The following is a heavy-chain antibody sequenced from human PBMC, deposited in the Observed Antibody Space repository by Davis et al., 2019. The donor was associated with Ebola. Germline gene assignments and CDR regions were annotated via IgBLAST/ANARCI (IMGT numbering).Heavy chain of an antibody. CDR2: IYYSGST. D-gene: IGHD4-17*01. Sequence: PSETLSLTCTVSGGSISSSSYYWGWIRQPPGKGLEWIGSIYYSGSTYYNPSLKSRVTISVDTSKNQFSLKLSSVTAADTAVYYCARHDYGEIAGHYWGQGTLVTVSS. CDR3: ARHDYGEIAGHY. V-gene: IGHV4-39*01. J-gene: IGHJ4*02. CDR1: GGSISSSSYY.